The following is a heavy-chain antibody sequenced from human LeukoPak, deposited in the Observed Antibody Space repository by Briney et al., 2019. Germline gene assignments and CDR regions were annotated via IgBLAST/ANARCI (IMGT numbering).Heavy chain of an antibody. CDR3: ARVGVRGAVAWFDP. V-gene: IGHV1-2*02. CDR2: INPNSGGT. D-gene: IGHD3-10*01. CDR1: GYTFTGYY. J-gene: IGHJ5*02. Sequence: GASVKVSCKASGYTFTGYYMHWVRQAPGQGLEWMGWINPNSGGTNYAQKFQGRVTMTRDTSISTAYMELSRLRSDDTAVYYCARVGVRGAVAWFDPWGQGTLVTVSS.